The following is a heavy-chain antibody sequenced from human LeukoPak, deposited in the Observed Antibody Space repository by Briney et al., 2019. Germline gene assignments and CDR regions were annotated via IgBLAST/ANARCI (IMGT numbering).Heavy chain of an antibody. CDR2: ICAGSIYI. Sequence: PGGSLRLSCAASGFPFSTYTMDWVRQAPGKGLEWVSSICAGSIYIYYRDSVKGRFTISRDNAKNTLYLQMISLRAGDTAVYYCAMLRGQPYTRDYWYGLDVWGQGATVTVSS. V-gene: IGHV3-21*06. J-gene: IGHJ6*02. CDR3: AMLRGQPYTRDYWYGLDV. D-gene: IGHD3-16*01. CDR1: GFPFSTYT.